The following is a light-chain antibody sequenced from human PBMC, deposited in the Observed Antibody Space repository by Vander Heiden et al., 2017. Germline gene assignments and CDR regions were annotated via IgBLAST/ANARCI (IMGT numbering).Light chain of an antibody. J-gene: IGLJ2*01. CDR2: DVS. V-gene: IGLV2-14*03. CDR1: TRDIGSYHY. CDR3: SSYTSSRTWI. Sequence: QSALTQPASVSGSPGQSITISCTGTTRDIGSYHYVSWYQQHPGKAPKLMIYDVSNRPSGVSNRFSGSKSGNTASLTISGLQAEDEADYYCSSYTSSRTWIFGGGTKLTVL.